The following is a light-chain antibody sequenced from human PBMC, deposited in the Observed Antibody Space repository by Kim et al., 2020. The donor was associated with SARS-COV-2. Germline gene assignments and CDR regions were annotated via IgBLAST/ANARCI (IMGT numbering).Light chain of an antibody. CDR3: QQSNSTPLT. CDR2: AAS. J-gene: IGKJ4*01. Sequence: ASVDDEVTITCRASQSINTNLNWYQQKSGKAPKLLIYAASILQGGVPSRFSGSGSGTDFTLTISSQQPEDSATYYCQQSNSTPLTFGGGTKVDIK. CDR1: QSINTN. V-gene: IGKV1-39*01.